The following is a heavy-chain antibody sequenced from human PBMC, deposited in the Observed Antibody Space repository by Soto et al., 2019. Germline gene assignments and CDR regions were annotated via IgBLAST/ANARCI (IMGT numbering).Heavy chain of an antibody. CDR1: GFTLSGYA. Sequence: EVQLAESGGGLAQLGGSLRLSCAASGFTLSGYAMDWVRQAPGKGLEYVSGISSNGVGTYYANSVQGRFTISRDNSKNTVYLQMGSLRPEDMAVYYGARRARPDFYYMDVWGKGTTVTVSS. D-gene: IGHD6-6*01. J-gene: IGHJ6*03. CDR3: ARRARPDFYYMDV. CDR2: ISSNGVGT. V-gene: IGHV3-64*01.